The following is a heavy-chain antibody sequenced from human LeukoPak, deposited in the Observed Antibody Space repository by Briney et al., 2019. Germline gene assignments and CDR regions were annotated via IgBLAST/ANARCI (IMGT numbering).Heavy chain of an antibody. CDR1: GFTFSSYW. J-gene: IGHJ4*02. V-gene: IGHV3-7*01. D-gene: IGHD6-13*01. CDR2: IKQDGSEK. Sequence: GGSLRLSCAASGFTFSSYWMSWVRQAPGKGLEWVANIKQDGSEKYYVDSVKGRFTISRDNAKNSLYLRMNSLRAEDTAVYYCARDSSSWYTDYFDYWGQGTLVTVSS. CDR3: ARDSSSWYTDYFDY.